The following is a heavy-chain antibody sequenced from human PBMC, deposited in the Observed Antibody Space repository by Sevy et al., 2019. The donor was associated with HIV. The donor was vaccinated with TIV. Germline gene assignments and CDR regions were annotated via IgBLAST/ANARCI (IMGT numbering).Heavy chain of an antibody. Sequence: ASVKVSCKASGYTFTNCAMHWVRQAPGQRLEWMGWINAGTGNTKYSQKFQGRVTITRDTSASTAYMDLSSLRSEDTAVYYCARDLLGNVVVPGATGVYFDYWGQGTLVTVSS. CDR1: GYTFTNCA. D-gene: IGHD2-2*01. V-gene: IGHV1-3*01. CDR3: ARDLLGNVVVPGATGVYFDY. CDR2: INAGTGNT. J-gene: IGHJ4*02.